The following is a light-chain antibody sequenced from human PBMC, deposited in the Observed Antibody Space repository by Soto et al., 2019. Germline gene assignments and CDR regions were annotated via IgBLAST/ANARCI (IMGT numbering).Light chain of an antibody. CDR1: SDVVGGYNL. CDR3: CSYDGSSIFV. V-gene: IGLV2-23*02. CDR2: DVS. Sequence: QSVLTQPASVSGSRGQSSTISCTGTSDVVGGYNLVSWFQQLPGKAPKLMIHDVSKRPSEVSNRFSGSKSGNTASLTISGLQAEDEADYYCCSYDGSSIFVFGTRTKVTVL. J-gene: IGLJ1*01.